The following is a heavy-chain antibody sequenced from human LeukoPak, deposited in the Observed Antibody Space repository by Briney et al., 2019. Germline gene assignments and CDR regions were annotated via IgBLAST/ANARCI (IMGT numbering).Heavy chain of an antibody. V-gene: IGHV3-33*01. CDR1: GFTFSSYG. D-gene: IGHD3-22*01. J-gene: IGHJ2*01. Sequence: PGGSLRLSCAASGFTFSSYGMHWVRQAPGKGLEWVAVIWYDGSNKHYADSAKGRFTISRDNSKNTLYLQMNSLRAEDTAVYYCARDAYYYDSSGYYENWYFDLWGRGTLVTVSS. CDR2: IWYDGSNK. CDR3: ARDAYYYDSSGYYENWYFDL.